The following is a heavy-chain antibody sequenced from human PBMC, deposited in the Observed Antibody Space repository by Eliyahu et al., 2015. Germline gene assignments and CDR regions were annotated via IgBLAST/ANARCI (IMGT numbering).Heavy chain of an antibody. D-gene: IGHD3-3*02. J-gene: IGHJ3*01. CDR1: GFSFTSYR. V-gene: IGHV5-51*01. CDR2: VYPGDSDS. CDR3: ARVRSPFLEAYDAFDF. Sequence: DVQLVQSGAVLXKPGESLKISCQASGFSFTSYRIGWVRQMPGKGLGWMGVVYPGDSDSKFSPSFQGQVTFSVDKSIKTAYLQWSSLKASDTATYYCARVRSPFLEAYDAFDFWGQGTWVAVSS.